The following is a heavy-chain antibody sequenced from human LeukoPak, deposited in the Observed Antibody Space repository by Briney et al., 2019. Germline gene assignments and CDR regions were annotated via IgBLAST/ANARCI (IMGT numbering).Heavy chain of an antibody. D-gene: IGHD6-19*01. CDR3: AKDVIAVAVYYFDY. J-gene: IGHJ4*02. CDR1: GFTFSSYA. V-gene: IGHV3-23*01. CDR2: ISGGGGST. Sequence: GGSLRLSCAASGFTFSSYAMSWVRHAPGKGLEWVSAISGGGGSTYYADSVKGRFTISRDNSKNTLYLQMNSLRAEETAVYYCAKDVIAVAVYYFDYWGQGTLVTVSS.